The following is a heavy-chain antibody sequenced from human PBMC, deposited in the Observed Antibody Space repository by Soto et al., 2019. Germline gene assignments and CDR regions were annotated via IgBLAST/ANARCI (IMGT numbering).Heavy chain of an antibody. J-gene: IGHJ4*02. V-gene: IGHV3-33*01. CDR1: GFTFSGFG. Sequence: QVQLVESGEGVVRPGASLRLSCVASGFTFSGFGMNWVRQAPGKGLAWVAITWFDGSNEFYADSVKGRFTISRDNSKNTVYLQMNSLRADDTAIYYCARDGEFHDSSGKFDYWGQGTLVTVSS. CDR3: ARDGEFHDSSGKFDY. CDR2: TWFDGSNE. D-gene: IGHD3-22*01.